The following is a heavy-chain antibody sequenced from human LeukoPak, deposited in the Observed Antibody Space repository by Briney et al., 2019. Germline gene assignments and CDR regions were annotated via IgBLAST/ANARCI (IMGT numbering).Heavy chain of an antibody. D-gene: IGHD2-15*01. V-gene: IGHV1-69*01. J-gene: IGHJ4*02. CDR2: IIPIFGTA. CDR1: GGTFSSYA. CDR3: ARALASSCYSCPYDY. Sequence: GSSVKVSCKASGGTFSSYAISWVRQAPGQGLEWMGGIIPIFGTANYAQKFQGRVTITADESTSTAYMELSSLRSEDTAVYYCARALASSCYSCPYDYWGQGTLVTVSS.